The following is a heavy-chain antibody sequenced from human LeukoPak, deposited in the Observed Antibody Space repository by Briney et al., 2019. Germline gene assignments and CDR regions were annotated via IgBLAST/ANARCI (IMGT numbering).Heavy chain of an antibody. J-gene: IGHJ4*02. Sequence: GASVKVSCKASGYTFTGYYMHWVRQAPGQGLERMGWINPNSGGTNCAQQFQGRVTMTRDTSISTAYMELSGLTSDDTAVFYCARGRTLTGDWGNDYWGQGTLVTVSS. D-gene: IGHD7-27*01. CDR2: INPNSGGT. CDR1: GYTFTGYY. CDR3: ARGRTLTGDWGNDY. V-gene: IGHV1-2*02.